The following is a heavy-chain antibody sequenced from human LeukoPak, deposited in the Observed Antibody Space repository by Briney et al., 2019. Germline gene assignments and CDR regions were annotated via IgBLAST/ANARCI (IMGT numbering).Heavy chain of an antibody. J-gene: IGHJ3*02. CDR3: GRNRLGKALDI. CDR2: IGPKSGDT. CDR1: GYTFTDYF. Sequence: GVSVKVSCKASGYTFTDYFIHWVRQVPGQGLEWMGWIGPKSGDTSYSQKFQGRVTVTRDTSISTAYMDLSRLRFDDTAVYYCGRNRLGKALDIWGQGTMVTVSS. V-gene: IGHV1-2*02. D-gene: IGHD7-27*01.